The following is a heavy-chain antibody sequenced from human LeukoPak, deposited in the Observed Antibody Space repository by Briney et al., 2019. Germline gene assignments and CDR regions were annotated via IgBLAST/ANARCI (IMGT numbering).Heavy chain of an antibody. CDR2: ISWNSGSI. D-gene: IGHD3-10*01. Sequence: GRSLRLSCAASGFTFDDYAMHWVRQAPGKGLEWVSGISWNSGSIGYADSVKGRFTISRDNAKNFLYLQMNSLRAEDTALYYCAKGPIYGSAPFDYWGQGTLVTVSS. CDR1: GFTFDDYA. V-gene: IGHV3-9*01. CDR3: AKGPIYGSAPFDY. J-gene: IGHJ4*02.